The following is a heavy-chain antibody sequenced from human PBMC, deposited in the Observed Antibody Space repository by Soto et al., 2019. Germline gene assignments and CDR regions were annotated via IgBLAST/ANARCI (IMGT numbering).Heavy chain of an antibody. V-gene: IGHV4-30-4*01. J-gene: IGHJ4*02. D-gene: IGHD4-17*01. CDR3: ASSFIYGDYALDY. Sequence: QVQLQESGPGLVKPSQTLSLTCTVSGGSISSGDYYWSWIRQPPGKGLEWIGYTYYSGSTYYNPSLKSRVTISVDTSKNQFSLKLSSVTAADAAVYYCASSFIYGDYALDYWGQGTLVTVSS. CDR1: GGSISSGDYY. CDR2: TYYSGST.